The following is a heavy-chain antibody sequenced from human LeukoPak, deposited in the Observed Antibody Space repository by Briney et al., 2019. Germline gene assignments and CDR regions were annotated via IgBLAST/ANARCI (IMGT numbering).Heavy chain of an antibody. CDR1: GFPFSIYA. CDR2: ISGSGGTA. CDR3: AKKGYYDGSGYYMYYFDH. D-gene: IGHD3-22*01. J-gene: IGHJ4*02. Sequence: GGSLSLSCAASGFPFSIYAMSWVRQAPGKGLEWVSAISGSGGTAYYADSVKGRFTISRDNSKNTLYLQMNSLRAEDTAVYYCAKKGYYDGSGYYMYYFDHWGQGTLVTVSS. V-gene: IGHV3-23*01.